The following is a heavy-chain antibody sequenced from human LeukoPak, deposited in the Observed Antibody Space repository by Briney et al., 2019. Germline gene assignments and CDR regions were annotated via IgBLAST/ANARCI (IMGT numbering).Heavy chain of an antibody. CDR2: VQWDGYNK. CDR3: ARREAVGAMSDFDD. J-gene: IGHJ4*02. Sequence: GGSLRLSCAPSGFPFSRYSMNWVRQAPGKGLGWVATVQWDGYNKYYADYVKGRFTVSRDTSKNTVYLQMDSLRSEDTAVYYCARREAVGAMSDFDDWGQGTLVTVSS. D-gene: IGHD1-26*01. CDR1: GFPFSRYS. V-gene: IGHV3-30*03.